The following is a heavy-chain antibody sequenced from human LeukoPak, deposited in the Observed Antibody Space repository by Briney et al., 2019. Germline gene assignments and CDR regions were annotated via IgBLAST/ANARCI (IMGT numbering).Heavy chain of an antibody. CDR2: ISWNSGSI. D-gene: IGHD3-3*01. CDR3: AKDMGTFWSGYYAPFDY. V-gene: IGHV3-9*01. J-gene: IGHJ4*02. CDR1: GFTFDDYA. Sequence: GGSLRLSCAASGFTFDDYAMHWVRQAPGKGLEWVSGISWNSGSIGYADSVEGRFTISRDNAKNSLYLQMNSLRAEDTALYYCAKDMGTFWSGYYAPFDYWGQGTLVTVSS.